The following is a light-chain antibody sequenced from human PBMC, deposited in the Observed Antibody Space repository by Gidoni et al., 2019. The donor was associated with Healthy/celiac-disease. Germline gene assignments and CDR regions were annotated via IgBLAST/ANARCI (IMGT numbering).Light chain of an antibody. V-gene: IGLV3-1*01. J-gene: IGLJ2*01. CDR3: QAWDSSTVV. Sequence: SYELTQPPSVSVSPGQTASITCSGDKLGDKYACWYQQKPGQSPVLVIYQDSKRPSGIPERFSGSNSGNTATLTIGGTQAMDEADYYCQAWDSSTVVFGGGTKLXV. CDR1: KLGDKY. CDR2: QDS.